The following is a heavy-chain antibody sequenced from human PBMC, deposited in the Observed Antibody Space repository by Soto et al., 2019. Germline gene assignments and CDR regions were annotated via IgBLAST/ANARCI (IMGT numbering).Heavy chain of an antibody. J-gene: IGHJ5*02. D-gene: IGHD3-10*01. CDR2: INHSGST. CDR3: ARGGTYYYGSGSQQWFDP. V-gene: IGHV4-34*01. CDR1: GGSFSGYY. Sequence: PXGTLALTCAVYGGSFSGYYWSGIRQPPGKGLEWIGEINHSGSTNYNPSLKSRVTISVDTSKNQFSLKLSSVTAADTAVYYCARGGTYYYGSGSQQWFDPWGQGTLVTVSS.